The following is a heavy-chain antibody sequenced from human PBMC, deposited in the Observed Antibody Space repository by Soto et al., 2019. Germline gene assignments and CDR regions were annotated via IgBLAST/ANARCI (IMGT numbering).Heavy chain of an antibody. Sequence: SQTMCLTWSVAEGSIVSISDCCVWIHQPPGKGLEWIGSIYYSGSTYYNPSLQTRVTISVDTSKNQFSLKMSSVTAADTAVYYCARHGIVADRTLYFDYWGQGTLVTVSS. V-gene: IGHV4-39*01. CDR1: EGSIVSISDC. D-gene: IGHD6-6*01. J-gene: IGHJ4*02. CDR3: ARHGIVADRTLYFDY. CDR2: IYYSGST.